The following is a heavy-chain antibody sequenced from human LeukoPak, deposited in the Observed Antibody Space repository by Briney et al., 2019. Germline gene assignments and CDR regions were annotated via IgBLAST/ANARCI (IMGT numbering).Heavy chain of an antibody. V-gene: IGHV3-23*01. Sequence: GGSLGLSCAASGFTFNSYAMSWVRQAPGKGLEWVSTIGFGDDSAYYADSVKGRFTISRDNSKNTLYLQMNYLRAEDTAVYYCAKDPTSVGGRHDWLLDSWGRGTLVTVSS. D-gene: IGHD3-9*01. J-gene: IGHJ5*02. CDR2: IGFGDDSA. CDR1: GFTFNSYA. CDR3: AKDPTSVGGRHDWLLDS.